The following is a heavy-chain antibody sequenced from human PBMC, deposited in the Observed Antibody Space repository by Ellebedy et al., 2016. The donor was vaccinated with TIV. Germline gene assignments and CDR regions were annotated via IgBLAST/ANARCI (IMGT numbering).Heavy chain of an antibody. Sequence: GESLKISCAVSGFTFSDYWMSWVRQAPGKGLEWVATIKPDGSQKYYVDSVKGRFTISRDNANNSLFLQMNSLRADDTSLYYCATDVGDFWGQGTLVTVSS. J-gene: IGHJ4*02. CDR1: GFTFSDYW. CDR2: IKPDGSQK. V-gene: IGHV3-7*01. CDR3: ATDVGDF.